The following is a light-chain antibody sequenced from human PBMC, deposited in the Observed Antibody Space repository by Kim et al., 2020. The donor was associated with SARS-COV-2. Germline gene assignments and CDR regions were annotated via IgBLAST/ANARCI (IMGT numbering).Light chain of an antibody. J-gene: IGKJ4*01. V-gene: IGKV1-17*03. CDR1: QAVGNY. CDR3: LQHNVYPLT. Sequence: ASVGDSVTITCRASQAVGNYLVWFQQKPGKGPKRLIYAASTLESGVPSRFSGSGSGTEFTLTISSLQPEDSATYFCLQHNVYPLTFGGGTKVEIK. CDR2: AAS.